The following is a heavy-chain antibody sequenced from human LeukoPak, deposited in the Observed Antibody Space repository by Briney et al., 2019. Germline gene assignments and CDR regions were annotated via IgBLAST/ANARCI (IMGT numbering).Heavy chain of an antibody. CDR3: AKVGGDCGGDCYRSGDYYFDY. Sequence: GGSLRLSCAASGFTFSSYGMHWVRQAPGKGLEWVAFIRYDGSNKYYADSVKGRFTISRDNSKNTLYLQVNSLRAEDTAVYYCAKVGGDCGGDCYRSGDYYFDYWGQGTLVTVSS. CDR1: GFTFSSYG. CDR2: IRYDGSNK. V-gene: IGHV3-30*02. D-gene: IGHD2-21*01. J-gene: IGHJ4*02.